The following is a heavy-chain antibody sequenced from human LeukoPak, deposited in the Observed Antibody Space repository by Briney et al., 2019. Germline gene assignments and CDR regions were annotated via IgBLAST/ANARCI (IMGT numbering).Heavy chain of an antibody. J-gene: IGHJ4*02. CDR2: MNPNSGNT. Sequence: ASVKVSCKASGYTFTSYDINWVRQASGQGLEWMGWMNPNSGNTGSAQKFQGRVTMTSNTSITKAYMELSSLRSEDTAVYYCARGLRREQQLLRAFDYWGQGTPVTVSS. CDR1: GYTFTSYD. V-gene: IGHV1-8*01. D-gene: IGHD6-13*01. CDR3: ARGLRREQQLLRAFDY.